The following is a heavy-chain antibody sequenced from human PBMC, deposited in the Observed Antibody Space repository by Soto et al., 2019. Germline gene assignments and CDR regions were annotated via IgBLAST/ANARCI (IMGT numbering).Heavy chain of an antibody. V-gene: IGHV3-30*18. D-gene: IGHD2-15*01. CDR2: ILFDGSDN. Sequence: QVQLVESGGGVVQPGGSLRLSCAASGFSFNNYGMHWVRQAPGKGLEWVAVILFDGSDNWYADSVKGRFTISRDNSKNALYLHMNSLTDEATAVYYCVKDMGYCSGGSCYWEAYFYYYMDVWGKGTTVTVSS. CDR3: VKDMGYCSGGSCYWEAYFYYYMDV. CDR1: GFSFNNYG. J-gene: IGHJ6*03.